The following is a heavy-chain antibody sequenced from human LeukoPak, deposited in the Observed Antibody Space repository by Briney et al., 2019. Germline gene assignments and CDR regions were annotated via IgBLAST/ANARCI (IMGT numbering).Heavy chain of an antibody. CDR1: GFTFFSNHW. J-gene: IGHJ4*02. Sequence: GGSLRLSCAASGFTFFSNHWMHWVRQAPGKGLVWVSRINSDGSSTNYADSVKGRFTIARDNAKSTLYLQMNSLRAEDTAVYYCARVDYGGQGLGYWGQGTLVTVSS. CDR3: ARVDYGGQGLGY. D-gene: IGHD4-23*01. CDR2: INSDGSST. V-gene: IGHV3-74*01.